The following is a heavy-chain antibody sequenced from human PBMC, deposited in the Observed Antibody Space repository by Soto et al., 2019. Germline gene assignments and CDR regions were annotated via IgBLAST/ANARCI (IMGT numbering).Heavy chain of an antibody. V-gene: IGHV1-18*01. D-gene: IGHD2-15*01. J-gene: IGHJ4*02. CDR3: ARGGYCTRGSCYPDYFDY. CDR1: GYTFTSYG. CDR2: ISAYNGNT. Sequence: ASVKVSCKASGYTFTSYGISWVRQAPGQGLEWMGWISAYNGNTNYAQKLQGRVTMTTDTSTSTAYMELRSLRSDDTAVYYCARGGYCTRGSCYPDYFDYWGQGTLVTSPQ.